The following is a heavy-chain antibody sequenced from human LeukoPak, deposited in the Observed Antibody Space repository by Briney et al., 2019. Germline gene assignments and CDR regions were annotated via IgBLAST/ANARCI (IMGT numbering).Heavy chain of an antibody. V-gene: IGHV1-2*02. CDR3: ARDRPPSGSYNHNWFDP. CDR1: GYTFTGYY. J-gene: IGHJ5*02. D-gene: IGHD1-26*01. CDR2: INPNSGGT. Sequence: ASVKVSCKASGYTFTGYYMHWVRQAPGQGLEWMGWINPNSGGTNYAQKFQGRVTMTRDTSISTAYMELSRLRSDDTAVYYCARDRPPSGSYNHNWFDPRGQGTLVTVSS.